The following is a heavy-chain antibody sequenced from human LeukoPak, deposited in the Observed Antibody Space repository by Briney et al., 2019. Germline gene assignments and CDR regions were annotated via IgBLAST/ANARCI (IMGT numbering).Heavy chain of an antibody. J-gene: IGHJ4*02. D-gene: IGHD3-3*01. Sequence: SVKVSCKASGGTFSSYAISWVGQAPGQGLEWMGRIIPIFGIANYAQKFQGRVTITADKSTSTAYMELSSLRSEDTAVYYCARDGPGAIFWGQGTLVTVSS. CDR1: GGTFSSYA. CDR3: ARDGPGAIF. V-gene: IGHV1-69*04. CDR2: IIPIFGIA.